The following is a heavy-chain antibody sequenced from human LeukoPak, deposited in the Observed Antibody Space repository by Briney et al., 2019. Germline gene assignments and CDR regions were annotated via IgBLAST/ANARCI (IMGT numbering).Heavy chain of an antibody. CDR1: GFTFRNYA. CDR2: ISGSGGTI. D-gene: IGHD2-15*01. Sequence: GGSLRLSCAGSGFTFRNYAMTWVRQAPGKGLEWVSGISGSGGTIYYADSVKGRFTISRDNSKNTLYLQMNSLRAEDTAVYYCAKDLPICSGGSCYSYYFDYWGQGTLVTVSS. V-gene: IGHV3-23*01. J-gene: IGHJ4*02. CDR3: AKDLPICSGGSCYSYYFDY.